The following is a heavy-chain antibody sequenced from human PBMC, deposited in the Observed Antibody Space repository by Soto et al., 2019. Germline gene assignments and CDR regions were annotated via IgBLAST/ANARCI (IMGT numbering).Heavy chain of an antibody. D-gene: IGHD3-3*01. CDR1: GFTFSSYA. J-gene: IGHJ6*02. Sequence: GGSLRLSCAASGFTFSSYAMHWVRQAPGKGLEWVAVISYDGSNKYYADSVKGRFTISRDNSKNTLYLQMNSLGAEDTAVYYCARTYYDFWSGPSHYYYYGMDVWGQGTTVTVSS. V-gene: IGHV3-30-3*01. CDR3: ARTYYDFWSGPSHYYYYGMDV. CDR2: ISYDGSNK.